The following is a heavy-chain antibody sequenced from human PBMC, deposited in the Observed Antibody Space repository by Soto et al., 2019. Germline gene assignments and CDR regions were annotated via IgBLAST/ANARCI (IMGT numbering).Heavy chain of an antibody. Sequence: EVQLVESGGGLVQPGGSLRLSCAASGFTFSSYWMSWVRQAPGKGLEWVANIKQDGSEKYYVDSVKGRFTISRDNAKNSLYLQMNCLRAEDTAVYYCARDMGCGGDCPDAFDIWGQGTMVTVSS. D-gene: IGHD2-21*02. CDR3: ARDMGCGGDCPDAFDI. V-gene: IGHV3-7*01. J-gene: IGHJ3*02. CDR2: IKQDGSEK. CDR1: GFTFSSYW.